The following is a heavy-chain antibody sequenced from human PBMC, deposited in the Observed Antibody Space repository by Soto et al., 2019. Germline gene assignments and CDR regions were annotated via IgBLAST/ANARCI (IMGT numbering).Heavy chain of an antibody. Sequence: GGSLRLSCAASGFTFRSYHLHWVRQAPGKGLEWVATISTDENKTYYTDSVKGRFTISRDNSKNTLYLQVNSLRAEDTAVYYCARAMDTALTSKDNWFDPWGQGTLVTVSS. D-gene: IGHD5-18*01. CDR2: ISTDENKT. J-gene: IGHJ5*02. CDR1: GFTFRSYH. CDR3: ARAMDTALTSKDNWFDP. V-gene: IGHV3-30-3*01.